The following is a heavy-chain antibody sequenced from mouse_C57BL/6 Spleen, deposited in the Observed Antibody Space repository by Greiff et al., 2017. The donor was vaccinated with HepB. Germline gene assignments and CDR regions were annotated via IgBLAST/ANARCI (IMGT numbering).Heavy chain of an antibody. CDR1: GYAFSSYW. D-gene: IGHD4-1*01. Sequence: VQLQQSGAELVKPGASVKISCKASGYAFSSYWMNWVKQRPGKGLEWIGQIYPGDGDTNYNGKFKGKATLTADKSSSTAYMQLSSLTSEDSAVYFCARIGTGPYYFDYWGQGTTLTVSS. CDR2: IYPGDGDT. CDR3: ARIGTGPYYFDY. V-gene: IGHV1-80*01. J-gene: IGHJ2*01.